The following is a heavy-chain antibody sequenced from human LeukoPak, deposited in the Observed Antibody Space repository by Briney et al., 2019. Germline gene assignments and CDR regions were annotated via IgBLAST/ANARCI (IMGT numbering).Heavy chain of an antibody. J-gene: IGHJ4*02. CDR1: GGSFSGYY. CDR2: INHSGGT. CDR3: ARGRYSQYFDY. D-gene: IGHD5-18*01. V-gene: IGHV4-34*01. Sequence: SETLSLTCAVYGGSFSGYYWSWIRQPPGKGLEWIGEINHSGGTYYNPSLKSRVTHSVDTSKNQFSLKMNSVTAADTAVYYCARGRYSQYFDYWGQGTLVTVSS.